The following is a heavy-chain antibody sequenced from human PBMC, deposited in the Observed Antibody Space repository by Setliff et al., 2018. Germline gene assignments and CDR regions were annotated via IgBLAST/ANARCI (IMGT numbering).Heavy chain of an antibody. Sequence: PSETLSLTCVVYDGSFSDYYWSWIRQPPGKGLEWIGEINHYGSTKYKSSLKSRVTISVDTPKNQFSLKLNSVTAADTAVYYCARRWNFGPYGSGIHDGFDMWGEGTMVTV. CDR1: DGSFSDYY. J-gene: IGHJ3*02. V-gene: IGHV4-34*01. CDR3: ARRWNFGPYGSGIHDGFDM. CDR2: INHYGST. D-gene: IGHD3-10*01.